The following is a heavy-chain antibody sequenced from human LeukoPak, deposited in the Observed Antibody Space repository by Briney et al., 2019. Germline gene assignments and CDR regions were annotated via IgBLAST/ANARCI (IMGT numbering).Heavy chain of an antibody. CDR3: ARESGSGSYYFDY. D-gene: IGHD3-10*01. Sequence: ASVKVSCKASGYTFTSYAMHWVRQAPGQRLEWMGWINAGNGNTKYSQKFQGRVTITRDTSASTAYMELSSLSSEDTAVYYCARESGSGSYYFDYWGQGTLVTVSS. CDR1: GYTFTSYA. V-gene: IGHV1-3*01. J-gene: IGHJ4*02. CDR2: INAGNGNT.